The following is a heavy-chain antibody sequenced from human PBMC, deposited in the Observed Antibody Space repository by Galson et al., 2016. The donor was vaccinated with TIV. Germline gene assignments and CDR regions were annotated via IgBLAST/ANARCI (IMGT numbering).Heavy chain of an antibody. CDR1: GFTFSNYN. CDR3: ARTGNYYPYAMDV. V-gene: IGHV3-21*01. J-gene: IGHJ6*02. CDR2: ISSTSNYI. Sequence: SLRLSCAASGFTFSNYNMNWVRQAPGKGLEWVSSISSTSNYIYYGDPVKGRFTISRDNAENSLHLHMNSLRAEDTAIYFCARTGNYYPYAMDVWGQGSTVTVSS. D-gene: IGHD7-27*01.